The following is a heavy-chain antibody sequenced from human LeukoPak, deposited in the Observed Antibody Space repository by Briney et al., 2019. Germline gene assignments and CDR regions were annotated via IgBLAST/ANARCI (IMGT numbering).Heavy chain of an antibody. J-gene: IGHJ4*02. CDR2: IYPSDSDT. Sequence: GASLQTSCKRSASRFTTYYIAWVRRMPGKGLEWMGIIYPSDSDTRYGPSFQGQVTISADKSINTAYLQWSSLKASDTAMYYCARHLKMATINAPFDYWGQGTLVTVSS. CDR1: ASRFTTYY. CDR3: ARHLKMATINAPFDY. V-gene: IGHV5-51*01. D-gene: IGHD5-24*01.